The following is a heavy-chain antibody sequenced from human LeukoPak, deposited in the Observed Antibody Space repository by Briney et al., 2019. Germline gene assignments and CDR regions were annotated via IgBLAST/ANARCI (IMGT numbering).Heavy chain of an antibody. Sequence: SQTLSLTCTVSGVSISSGDYYWSWIRQPPGKGLEWIGYIYYSGSTYYNPSLKSRVTISVDTSKNQFSLKLSSVTAADTAVYYCASLYYYDSSYLGFDYWGQGTLVTVSS. J-gene: IGHJ4*02. CDR2: IYYSGST. V-gene: IGHV4-30-4*01. CDR3: ASLYYYDSSYLGFDY. CDR1: GVSISSGDYY. D-gene: IGHD3-22*01.